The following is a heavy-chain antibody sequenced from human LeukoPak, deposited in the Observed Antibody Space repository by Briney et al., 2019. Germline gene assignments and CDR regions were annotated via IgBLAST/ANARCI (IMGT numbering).Heavy chain of an antibody. D-gene: IGHD4-11*01. Sequence: QSGGSLRLSCAASGFTFTRFAMYWVRQAPGKGLEFVSAISSNGDRTYYARSVKGRFTISRDNAKNTVDLQMGSLRPEDMGVYFCARMDDYTNYYFDYWGQGTMVTVFS. CDR2: ISSNGDRT. V-gene: IGHV3-64*01. CDR3: ARMDDYTNYYFDY. J-gene: IGHJ4*02. CDR1: GFTFTRFA.